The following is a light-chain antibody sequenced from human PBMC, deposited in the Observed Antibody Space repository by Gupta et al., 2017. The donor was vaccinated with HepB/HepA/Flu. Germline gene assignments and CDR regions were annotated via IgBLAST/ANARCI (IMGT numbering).Light chain of an antibody. CDR1: QSLLHSNGYNY. V-gene: IGKV2-28*01. CDR3: MQELQTPVT. Sequence: DIVMTQSPVSLPVTPGEPASISCRSSQSLLHSNGYNYLDWFLQKPGQSPQLLIYLGSNRASGVPDRFSGSGSGTDFTLKISRVEAEDVGVYYCMQELQTPVTFGGGTKVDIK. CDR2: LGS. J-gene: IGKJ4*01.